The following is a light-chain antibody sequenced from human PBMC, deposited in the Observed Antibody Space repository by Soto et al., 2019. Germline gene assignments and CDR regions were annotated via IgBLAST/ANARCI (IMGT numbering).Light chain of an antibody. CDR3: SSFASTYTLL. CDR1: SSDIGVFNY. CDR2: EVT. V-gene: IGLV2-14*01. J-gene: IGLJ2*01. Sequence: QSVLTQPDSVSGSPGQSITISCTGSSSDIGVFNYVSWYQQTPGNAPKIIIFEVTNRPSGVSNRFSGSKSGNTASLTISGLQAEDEADYYCSSFASTYTLLFGGGTK.